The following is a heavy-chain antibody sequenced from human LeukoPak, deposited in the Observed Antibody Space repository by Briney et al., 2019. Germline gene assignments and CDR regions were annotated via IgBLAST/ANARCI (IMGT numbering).Heavy chain of an antibody. Sequence: GGSLRLSCAASGFTVSSNYMSWVRQAPGKGLEWVSVIYSGGSTYYADSVRGRFTISRDNSKNTLYLQMNSLGAEDTAVYYCARVSYYDSSGCYFLSYVDYWGQGTPVTVSS. CDR2: IYSGGST. V-gene: IGHV3-53*01. CDR3: ARVSYYDSSGCYFLSYVDY. J-gene: IGHJ4*02. CDR1: GFTVSSNY. D-gene: IGHD3-22*01.